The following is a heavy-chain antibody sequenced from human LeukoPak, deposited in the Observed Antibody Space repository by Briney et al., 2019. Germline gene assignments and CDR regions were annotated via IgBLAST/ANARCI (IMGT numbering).Heavy chain of an antibody. Sequence: GGSLRLSCAASGFSFSDFWMHWVRQTPGKGLVWVSRIRGDGYDTNYADSVEGRFTISRDNSQNTLYLQMNSLRAEDTAVYYCTKDPNGDYVGAFDPWGQGTLVTVSS. CDR2: IRGDGYDT. J-gene: IGHJ5*02. D-gene: IGHD4-17*01. CDR1: GFSFSDFW. V-gene: IGHV3-74*01. CDR3: TKDPNGDYVGAFDP.